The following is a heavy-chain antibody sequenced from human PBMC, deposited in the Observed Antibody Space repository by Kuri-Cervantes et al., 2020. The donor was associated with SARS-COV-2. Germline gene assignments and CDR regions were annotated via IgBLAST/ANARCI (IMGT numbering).Heavy chain of an antibody. CDR1: GASISDYY. Sequence: SETLSLTCTVSGASISDYYWSWIRQPPGKGLEWIGYIYYSGSTNYNPSLKSRVTISVDTSKNQFSLKLSSVTAADTAVYYCASGYSYGPAFDIWGQGTMVTVSS. D-gene: IGHD5-18*01. CDR3: ASGYSYGPAFDI. J-gene: IGHJ3*02. V-gene: IGHV4-59*01. CDR2: IYYSGST.